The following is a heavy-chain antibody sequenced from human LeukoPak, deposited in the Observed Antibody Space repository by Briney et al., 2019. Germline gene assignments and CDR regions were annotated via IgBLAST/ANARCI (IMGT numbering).Heavy chain of an antibody. CDR3: ARDPQGIAVAGTKGFDY. D-gene: IGHD6-19*01. J-gene: IGHJ4*02. Sequence: GGSLRLSCAASGFTFSSYSMNWVRQAPGKGLEWVSSISSSSYIYYADSVKGRFTISRDNAKNSLYLQMNSLRAEDTAVYYCARDPQGIAVAGTKGFDYWGQGTLVTVSS. V-gene: IGHV3-21*01. CDR2: ISSSSYI. CDR1: GFTFSSYS.